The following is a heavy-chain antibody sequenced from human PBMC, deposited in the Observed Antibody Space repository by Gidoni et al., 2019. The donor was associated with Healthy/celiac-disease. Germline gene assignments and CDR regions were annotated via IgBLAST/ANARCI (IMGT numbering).Heavy chain of an antibody. Sequence: EVQLVESGGGLVQPGGSLRLSCAASGFTFSSYSMNWVRQAPGKGLEWVSYISSSSSTIYYADSVKGLFTISRDNAKNSLYLQMNSLRAEDTAVYYCARDVEGYFDYWGQGTLVTVSS. V-gene: IGHV3-48*01. CDR2: ISSSSSTI. CDR1: GFTFSSYS. CDR3: ARDVEGYFDY. J-gene: IGHJ4*02.